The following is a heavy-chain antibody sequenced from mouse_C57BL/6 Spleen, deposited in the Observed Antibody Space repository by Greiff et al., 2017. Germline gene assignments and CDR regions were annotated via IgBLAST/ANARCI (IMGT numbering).Heavy chain of an antibody. Sequence: VQLKESGPGLVKPSQSLSLTCSVTGYSITSGYYWNWIRQFPGNKLEWMGYISYDGSNNYNPSLKNRISITRDTSKNQFFLKLNSVTTEDTATYYCARGPYYYYGSRGAMDYWGQGTSVTVSS. CDR3: ARGPYYYYGSRGAMDY. CDR2: ISYDGSN. V-gene: IGHV3-6*01. D-gene: IGHD1-1*01. CDR1: GYSITSGYY. J-gene: IGHJ4*01.